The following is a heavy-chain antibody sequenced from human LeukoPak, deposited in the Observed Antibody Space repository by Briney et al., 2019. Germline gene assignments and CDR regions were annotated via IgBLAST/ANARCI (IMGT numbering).Heavy chain of an antibody. Sequence: ASVKVSCKASGYTFTSYDISWVRQAPGQGLEWMGWISAYNGNTNYAQKLQGRVTMTTDTSTSTAYMELRSLRSDDTAVYYCARVVPIAAAGRYNWFDPWGQGTLVTVSS. D-gene: IGHD6-13*01. J-gene: IGHJ5*02. V-gene: IGHV1-18*01. CDR3: ARVVPIAAAGRYNWFDP. CDR1: GYTFTSYD. CDR2: ISAYNGNT.